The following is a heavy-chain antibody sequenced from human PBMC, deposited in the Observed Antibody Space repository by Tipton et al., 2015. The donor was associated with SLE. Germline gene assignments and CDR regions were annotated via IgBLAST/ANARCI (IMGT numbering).Heavy chain of an antibody. V-gene: IGHV4-38-2*02. CDR2: IYHSGST. D-gene: IGHD5-18*01. Sequence: TLSLTCAVSGYSISSGYYWGWVRQPPGKGLEWIGSIYHSGSTYYNPSVKSRVTITVDTSKNHFSLKVRSVTAADTAVYYCARENTAMVYWGQGTLVTVSS. CDR1: GYSISSGYY. CDR3: ARENTAMVY. J-gene: IGHJ4*02.